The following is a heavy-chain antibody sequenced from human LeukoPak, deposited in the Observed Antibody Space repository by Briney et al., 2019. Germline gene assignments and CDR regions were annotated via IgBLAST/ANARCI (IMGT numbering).Heavy chain of an antibody. V-gene: IGHV4-39*07. CDR3: VRVSYYDSSGYYGLDY. J-gene: IGHJ4*02. CDR1: GGSISSSSYY. Sequence: SETLSLTCTVSGGSISSSSYYWGWIRQPPGKGLEWIGSIYYSGSTYYNPSLKSRVTISVDTSKNQFSLKLSSVTAADTAVYYCVRVSYYDSSGYYGLDYWGQGTLVTVSS. D-gene: IGHD3-22*01. CDR2: IYYSGST.